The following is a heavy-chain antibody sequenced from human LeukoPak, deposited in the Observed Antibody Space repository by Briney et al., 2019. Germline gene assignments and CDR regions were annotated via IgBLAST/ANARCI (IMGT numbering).Heavy chain of an antibody. CDR3: ARDLGYSSGWQFDY. CDR2: IYHSGST. CDR1: GGSISNYY. J-gene: IGHJ4*02. V-gene: IGHV4-59*12. D-gene: IGHD6-19*01. Sequence: PSETLSLTCTVSGGSISNYYWSWIRQPPGKGLEWIGEIYHSGSTNYNPSLKSRVTISVDKSKNQFSLKLSSVTAADTAVYYCARDLGYSSGWQFDYWGQGTLVTVSS.